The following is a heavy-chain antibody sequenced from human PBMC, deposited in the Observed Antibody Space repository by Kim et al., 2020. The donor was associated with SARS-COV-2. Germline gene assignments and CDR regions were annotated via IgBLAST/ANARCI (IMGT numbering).Heavy chain of an antibody. CDR3: ARSMVRGLWYYGMDV. Sequence: GGSLRPSCAASGFTFSTYDMHWVRQATGKGLEWVSAIGTTGDTYYPGSVKGRFTISRENAKNSLYLQMNSLRAGDTAVYYCARSMVRGLWYYGMDVRGQG. V-gene: IGHV3-13*04. CDR1: GFTFSTYD. CDR2: IGTTGDT. D-gene: IGHD3-10*01. J-gene: IGHJ6*02.